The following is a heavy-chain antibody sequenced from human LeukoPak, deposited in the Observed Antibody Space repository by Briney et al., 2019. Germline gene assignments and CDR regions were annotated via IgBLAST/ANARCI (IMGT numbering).Heavy chain of an antibody. V-gene: IGHV3-33*01. CDR3: ARDQRDIVAAIGGPGY. Sequence: QPGRSLRLSCVASGFTFSSYAMHWVRQAPGKGLEWVAVIWYDGSSKYYAESVKGRFTISRDNSKNTVYLQMNSLRAEDTAVYYCARDQRDIVAAIGGPGYWGQGTLVTVSS. J-gene: IGHJ4*02. CDR2: IWYDGSSK. D-gene: IGHD5-12*01. CDR1: GFTFSSYA.